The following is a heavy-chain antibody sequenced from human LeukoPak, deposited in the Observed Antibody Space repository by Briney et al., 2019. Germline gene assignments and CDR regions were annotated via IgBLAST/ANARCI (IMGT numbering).Heavy chain of an antibody. V-gene: IGHV4-34*01. CDR2: INHSGYT. Sequence: PSETLSLTCAVYGGSFSGYYWGWIRQPPGKGLQWIGEINHSGYTNYNPSLKSRVTISIDTSKNQFSLKLSSATAADTAIYYCAASGGPINWFDPWGQGTLVTVSS. CDR1: GGSFSGYY. D-gene: IGHD2-15*01. J-gene: IGHJ5*02. CDR3: AASGGPINWFDP.